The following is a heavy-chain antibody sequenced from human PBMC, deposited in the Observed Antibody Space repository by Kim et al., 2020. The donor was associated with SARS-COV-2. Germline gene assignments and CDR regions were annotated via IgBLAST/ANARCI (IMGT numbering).Heavy chain of an antibody. J-gene: IGHJ6*02. CDR2: INAGNGNT. D-gene: IGHD2-2*02. CDR3: ARPYCSSTCCYTYGMDV. CDR1: GYTFTSYA. V-gene: IGHV1-3*01. Sequence: ASVKVSCKASGYTFTSYAMHWVRQAPGQRLEWMGWINAGNGNTKYSQKFQGRVTITRDTSASTAYMELSSLRSEDTAVYYCARPYCSSTCCYTYGMDVWGQGTTVTVSS.